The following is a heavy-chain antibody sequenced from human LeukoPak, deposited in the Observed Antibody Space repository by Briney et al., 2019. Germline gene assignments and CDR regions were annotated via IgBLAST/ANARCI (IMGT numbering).Heavy chain of an antibody. V-gene: IGHV4-4*07. CDR2: IYNSGDT. Sequence: SETLSLTCSVSSASIRTYHWCWIRQPAGKGLEWTGRIYNSGDTSYNPSLKSRVTMSLDTSKNQVSLNLNIVTAADTAVYYCATYGDYGSDYWGQGTLVTVSS. CDR1: SASIRTYH. J-gene: IGHJ4*02. CDR3: ATYGDYGSDY. D-gene: IGHD4-17*01.